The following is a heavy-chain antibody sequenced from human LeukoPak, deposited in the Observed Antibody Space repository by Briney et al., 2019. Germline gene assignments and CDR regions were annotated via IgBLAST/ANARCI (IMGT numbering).Heavy chain of an antibody. J-gene: IGHJ5*02. CDR1: GFTFSSYA. CDR3: AKTLFSQGTKFDP. D-gene: IGHD1-7*01. CDR2: ISGSGGAT. V-gene: IGHV3-23*01. Sequence: GGSLRLSCVASGFTFSSYAMSWVRQAPGKGLEWVSVISGSGGATPYADSVKGRFTISRDNSKNTLCLQMDSLRAEDTAVYYCAKTLFSQGTKFDPWGQGTLVTVSS.